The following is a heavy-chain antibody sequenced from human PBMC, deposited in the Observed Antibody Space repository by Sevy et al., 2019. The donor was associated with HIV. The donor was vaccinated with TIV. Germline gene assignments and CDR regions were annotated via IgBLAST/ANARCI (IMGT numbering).Heavy chain of an antibody. Sequence: GGSLRLSCAASGFIFNNYWMTWVRQAPGKGLEWVANIKQDGSDKYYMESVKGRFNISRDNTKNSLYLQPNSLRAEDTAVYYCARSWDYWGQMGYWGQGTLVTVSS. V-gene: IGHV3-7*03. CDR3: ARSWDYWGQMGY. CDR1: GFIFNNYW. CDR2: IKQDGSDK. D-gene: IGHD7-27*01. J-gene: IGHJ4*02.